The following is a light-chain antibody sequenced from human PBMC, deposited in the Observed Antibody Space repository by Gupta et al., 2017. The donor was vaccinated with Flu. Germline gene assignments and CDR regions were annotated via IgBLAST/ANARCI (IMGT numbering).Light chain of an antibody. CDR3: QTSGTVI. CDR1: SGHSQCA. J-gene: IGLJ2*01. Sequence: RSGHSQCAIPRYEKWPQKAPRFFMRANRDGSHAKGVGVPDRFLGSSSGAERYLTISSLQSEDEAEYDCQTSGTVIFGGGTTLTVL. CDR2: ANRDGSH. V-gene: IGLV4-69*01.